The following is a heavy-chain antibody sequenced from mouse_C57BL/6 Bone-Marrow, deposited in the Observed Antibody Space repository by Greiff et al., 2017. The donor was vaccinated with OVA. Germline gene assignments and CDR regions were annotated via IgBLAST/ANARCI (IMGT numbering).Heavy chain of an antibody. J-gene: IGHJ2*01. V-gene: IGHV1-80*01. CDR3: ARDGNTDY. CDR2: IYPGDGDT. CDR1: GYAFSSYW. D-gene: IGHD2-1*01. Sequence: VQLQQSGAELVKPGASVKISCKASGYAFSSYWMHWVKQRPGKGLEWIGQIYPGDGDTNYNGKFKGKATLTADKSSSTAYMQLSSLTSEDSAVYFCARDGNTDYWGQGTTLTVSS.